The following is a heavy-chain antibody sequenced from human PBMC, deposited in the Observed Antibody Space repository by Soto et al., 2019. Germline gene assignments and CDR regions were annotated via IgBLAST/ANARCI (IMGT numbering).Heavy chain of an antibody. D-gene: IGHD6-19*01. CDR2: ISDSGGRT. J-gene: IGHJ4*02. Sequence: GGSLRLSCAASGFTFNTYAMSWVRQAPGKGLEWVSAISDSGGRTYYADSVKGRFTIPRDNSKNTLYLQINSLRAEDTAVYFCAKELVNSGWTYFDYWGQGTLVTVSS. CDR1: GFTFNTYA. CDR3: AKELVNSGWTYFDY. V-gene: IGHV3-23*01.